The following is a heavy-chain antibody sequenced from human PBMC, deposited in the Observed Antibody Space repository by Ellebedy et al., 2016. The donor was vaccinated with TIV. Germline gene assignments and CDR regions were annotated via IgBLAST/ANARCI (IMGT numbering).Heavy chain of an antibody. Sequence: MPSETLSLTCTVSGGSISSYYWSWIRQPPGKGLEWIAFIHYNGNTNYNPSLKSRVPISVDTSKNQFSLNLSSVTAADTAEYYCARNPALPRGRFDTWGQGTLVTVSS. CDR2: IHYNGNT. CDR3: ARNPALPRGRFDT. J-gene: IGHJ5*02. V-gene: IGHV4-59*08. CDR1: GGSISSYY.